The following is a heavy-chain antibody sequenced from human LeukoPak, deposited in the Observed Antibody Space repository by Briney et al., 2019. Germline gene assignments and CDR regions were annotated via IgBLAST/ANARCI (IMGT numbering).Heavy chain of an antibody. V-gene: IGHV5-51*01. D-gene: IGHD4-23*01. CDR3: ARRDYGGKHFDY. Sequence: KPGGSLKISFKTSGYRSISYWITWVRQIPGKGLGWRGFIYLDDSDTTYSPSFQGQVTISADKSINTAYLQWSSLKASDTAMYYCARRDYGGKHFDYWGQGTLVTVSS. J-gene: IGHJ4*02. CDR2: IYLDDSDT. CDR1: GYRSISYW.